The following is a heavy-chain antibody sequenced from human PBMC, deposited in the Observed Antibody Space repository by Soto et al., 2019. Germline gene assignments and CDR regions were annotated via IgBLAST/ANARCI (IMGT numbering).Heavy chain of an antibody. V-gene: IGHV3-23*01. D-gene: IGHD6-19*01. J-gene: IGHJ3*01. CDR3: VREGSGWNSRGSFDF. CDR2: ISGSGGSA. Sequence: GSLRLSCAASGFTFSNYAMNWVRQAPGKGLKCVSVISGSGGSAYYADSVQGRFTISRDNSKNTLYMQMNSLRDEDTAIYYCVREGSGWNSRGSFDFWGRGTMVTVSS. CDR1: GFTFSNYA.